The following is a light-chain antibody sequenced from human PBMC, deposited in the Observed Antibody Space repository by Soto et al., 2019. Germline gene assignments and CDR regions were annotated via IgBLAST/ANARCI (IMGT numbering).Light chain of an antibody. CDR3: MQTGTLT. CDR1: QSLLHSNGYNY. V-gene: IGKV2-28*01. Sequence: DIVMTQSPLSLPVTPGEPASISCRSSQSLLHSNGYNYLDWYLQKPGQSPQLLIYLGSNRASGVPDRFSGSGSGTDFTLKISRVEAEDVGVYYCMQTGTLTFGGGTKVEIK. J-gene: IGKJ4*01. CDR2: LGS.